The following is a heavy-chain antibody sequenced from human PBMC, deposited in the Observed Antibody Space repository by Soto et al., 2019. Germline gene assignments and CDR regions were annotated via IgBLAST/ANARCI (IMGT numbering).Heavy chain of an antibody. D-gene: IGHD1-1*01. Sequence: ASVKVSCKASGYTFSTYAMHWVRQAPGQSLEWMGWINGGTGQTRYSQRFQDRVTITRDTPASTANMELTSLTSEDTTVYYCARGKGMEENYYYYGLDIWGQGTTVTVSS. CDR1: GYTFSTYA. CDR2: INGGTGQT. J-gene: IGHJ6*02. CDR3: ARGKGMEENYYYYGLDI. V-gene: IGHV1-3*01.